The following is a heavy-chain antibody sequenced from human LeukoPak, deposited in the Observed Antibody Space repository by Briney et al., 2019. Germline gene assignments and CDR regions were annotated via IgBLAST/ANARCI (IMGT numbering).Heavy chain of an antibody. CDR3: AREDYDILTGYSTYFDY. CDR1: GGSISSGDYY. V-gene: IGHV4-30-4*08. D-gene: IGHD3-9*01. CDR2: IYYSGST. Sequence: SQTLSLTCTVSGGSISSGDYYWSWIRQPPGKGLEWIGYIYYSGSTYYNPSLKSRVTISVDTSKNQFSLKLSSVTAADTAVYYCAREDYDILTGYSTYFDYWGQGTLVTVSS. J-gene: IGHJ4*02.